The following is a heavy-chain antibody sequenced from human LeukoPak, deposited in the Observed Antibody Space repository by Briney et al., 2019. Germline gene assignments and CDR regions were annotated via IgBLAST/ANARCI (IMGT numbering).Heavy chain of an antibody. CDR2: ISESGGTT. D-gene: IGHD6-19*01. Sequence: PSETLSLTCTVSGDSISSYYWSWIRQPAGKGLEWVSSISESGGTTDYADSVKGRFTISRDNSKNTLYLQMNSLRAEDTAVYYCARQWLVNGWGQGTLVTVSS. CDR3: ARQWLVNG. V-gene: IGHV3-23*01. CDR1: GDSISSYY. J-gene: IGHJ4*02.